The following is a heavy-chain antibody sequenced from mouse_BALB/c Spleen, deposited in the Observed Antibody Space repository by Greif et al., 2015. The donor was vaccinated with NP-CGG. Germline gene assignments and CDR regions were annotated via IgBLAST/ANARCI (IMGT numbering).Heavy chain of an antibody. CDR3: ARRGIDYDGNYFDY. Sequence: EVKVVESGGGLVKPGGSLKLSCAASGFTFSSYAMSWVRQTPEKRLEWVASISSGGSTYYPDSVKGRFTISRDNARNILYLQMSSLRSEDTAMYYCARRGIDYDGNYFDYWGQGTTLTVSS. CDR2: ISSGGST. CDR1: GFTFSSYA. J-gene: IGHJ2*01. V-gene: IGHV5-6-5*01. D-gene: IGHD2-4*01.